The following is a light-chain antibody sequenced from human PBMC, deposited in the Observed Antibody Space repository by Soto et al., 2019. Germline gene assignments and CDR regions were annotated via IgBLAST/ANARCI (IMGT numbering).Light chain of an antibody. CDR3: QQYKTYSS. J-gene: IGKJ4*01. CDR1: QSISSW. Sequence: DILMTQSPSTLSAAVGDKVTITCRASQSISSWLAWYQQKPGKAPNLLIYKASKLESGVPSRFSGTGFGTEFSLTISSLQPDDFATYYCQQYKTYSSFGGGTTVDIK. CDR2: KAS. V-gene: IGKV1-5*03.